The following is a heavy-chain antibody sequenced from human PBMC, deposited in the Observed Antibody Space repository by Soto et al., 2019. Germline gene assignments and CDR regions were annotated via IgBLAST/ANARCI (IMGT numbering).Heavy chain of an antibody. V-gene: IGHV5-51*01. Sequence: PGESLKISCKGSGYSFTSYWIGWVRQMPGKGLEWMGIIYPGDSDTRYSPSFQGQVTISADKSISTAYLQWSSLKASDTAMYYCAASKVVVAALVAFDIWGQGTMVTVSS. CDR2: IYPGDSDT. J-gene: IGHJ3*02. D-gene: IGHD2-15*01. CDR3: AASKVVVAALVAFDI. CDR1: GYSFTSYW.